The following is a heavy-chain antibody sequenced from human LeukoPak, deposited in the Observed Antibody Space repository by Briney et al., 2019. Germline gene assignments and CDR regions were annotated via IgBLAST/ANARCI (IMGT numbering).Heavy chain of an antibody. Sequence: ASVKVSCKVSGYTLTELSMHWVRQAPGKGLEWMGGFDPEDGETIYAQKFQGRVTMTEDTSTDTAYMELSSLRSEDTAVYYCATDQYYGSGSSLDYWGRGTLVTVSS. CDR2: FDPEDGET. D-gene: IGHD3-10*01. CDR1: GYTLTELS. CDR3: ATDQYYGSGSSLDY. V-gene: IGHV1-24*01. J-gene: IGHJ4*02.